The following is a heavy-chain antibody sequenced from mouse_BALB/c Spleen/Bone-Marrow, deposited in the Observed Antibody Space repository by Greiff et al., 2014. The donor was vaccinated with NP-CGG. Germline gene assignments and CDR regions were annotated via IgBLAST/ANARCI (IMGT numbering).Heavy chain of an antibody. CDR3: ARHERGYPYAMDY. Sequence: QVHVKQSGPDLVAPSQSLSITCTVSGFSLNSYGVHWVRQPPGKGLEWLGVIWSDGSTTYNSALKSRLSISKDNPKSQLFLKMNSLQTDDTAMYYCARHERGYPYAMDYWGQGTSVTVSS. CDR2: IWSDGST. J-gene: IGHJ4*01. V-gene: IGHV2-6-2*01. D-gene: IGHD2-2*01. CDR1: GFSLNSYG.